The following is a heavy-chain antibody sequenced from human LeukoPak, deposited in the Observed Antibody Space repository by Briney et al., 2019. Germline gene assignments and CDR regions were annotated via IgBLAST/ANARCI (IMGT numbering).Heavy chain of an antibody. D-gene: IGHD3-10*01. CDR2: ISYDGSNK. Sequence: GRSLRLSCAASGVIFSSHAMHWVRQAPGKGLECVAVISYDGSNKYYADSVKGRFTISRDNSKNTLYLQMNSLRAEDTAVYYCASNMVRGVYYPLPDAFDIWGQGTMVTVSS. V-gene: IGHV3-30*04. CDR3: ASNMVRGVYYPLPDAFDI. CDR1: GVIFSSHA. J-gene: IGHJ3*02.